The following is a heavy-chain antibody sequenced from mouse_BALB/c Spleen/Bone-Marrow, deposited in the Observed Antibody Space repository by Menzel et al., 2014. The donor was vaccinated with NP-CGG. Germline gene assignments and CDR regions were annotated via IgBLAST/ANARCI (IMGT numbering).Heavy chain of an antibody. CDR3: ALYYRYDYFDY. J-gene: IGHJ2*01. CDR2: INPGTTYS. D-gene: IGHD2-14*01. V-gene: IGHV1-7*01. CDR1: GYTFTSYW. Sequence: QVQLQQSGAGLAKPGASVKMSCKASGYTFTSYWMHWVKQRPGQGLEWIGYINPGTTYSAYNQKFKDKATLTADKSSSTAYMQLSSLTSEDSAVYYCALYYRYDYFDYRGQGTTLTVSS.